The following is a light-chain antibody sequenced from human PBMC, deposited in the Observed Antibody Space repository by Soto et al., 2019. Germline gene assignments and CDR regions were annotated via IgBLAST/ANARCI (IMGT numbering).Light chain of an antibody. CDR2: GAS. CDR1: QSVDSST. Sequence: EIVLTQSPGTLSLSPGERATLSCRASQSVDSSTFAWYQQKPGQAPRLLISGASNRATGIPDRFSGSGSGTDFTLTISRLEPEDFAVYYCQHFDDSLTFGGGNKVEIK. CDR3: QHFDDSLT. J-gene: IGKJ4*01. V-gene: IGKV3-20*01.